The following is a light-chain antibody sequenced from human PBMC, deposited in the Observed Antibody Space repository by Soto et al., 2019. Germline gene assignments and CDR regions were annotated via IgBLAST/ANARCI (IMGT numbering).Light chain of an antibody. J-gene: IGLJ3*02. CDR3: QSHDSSLSGHVV. Sequence: LTQPPSVSGAPGQRVTISCTGSSSNIGAGYDVHWYQHLPKIAPKLLIFGNNNRPSGVPDRFSGSKSGTSASLAINGLQAEDEADYYCQSHDSSLSGHVVFGGGTKVTVL. V-gene: IGLV1-40*01. CDR2: GNN. CDR1: SSNIGAGYD.